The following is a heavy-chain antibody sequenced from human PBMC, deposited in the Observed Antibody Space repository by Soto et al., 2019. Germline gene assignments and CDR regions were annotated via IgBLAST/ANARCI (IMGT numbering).Heavy chain of an antibody. CDR3: ATYALSCSSCHS. V-gene: IGHV4-59*01. CDR2: ISYSWST. D-gene: IGHD6-6*01. J-gene: IGHJ5*02. Sequence: GGSMKIYLFAVSLQTPGKRLEWIGYISYSWSTFDKPSLKSRVTISVDTSKNQFSLKLSSVTAAVTVLYYCATYALSCSSCHSWGKALLV. CDR1: GGSMKIYL.